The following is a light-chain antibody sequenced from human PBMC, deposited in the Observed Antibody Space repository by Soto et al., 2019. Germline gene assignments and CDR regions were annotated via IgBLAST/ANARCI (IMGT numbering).Light chain of an antibody. CDR2: WAS. V-gene: IGKV4-1*01. CDR3: QQYYDTPFT. CDR1: QSLLYSSNNKNY. J-gene: IGKJ3*01. Sequence: DIVMTQSPDSLAVSLGERATINCKSSQSLLYSSNNKNYLAWFQQKPGQPPNLLIHWASIRESGVPDRFSGSGSGTDFTLTISSLQAEDVAVYYCQQYYDTPFTFGPGTKVDIK.